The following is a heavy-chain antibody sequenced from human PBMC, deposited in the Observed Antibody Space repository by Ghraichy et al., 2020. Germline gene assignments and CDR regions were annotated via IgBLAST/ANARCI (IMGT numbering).Heavy chain of an antibody. V-gene: IGHV4-30-2*06. D-gene: IGHD3-22*01. CDR3: ARDTISGFAMDV. J-gene: IGHJ6*02. Sequence: SQTLSLTCAVSGGSISGGGNSCSWIRQSQGKGLEWIGYIYPSGITNYNPSLNNRVTMSIDTSKNHFSLKLTSVTAADTAVYYCARDTISGFAMDVWGQGTTVTVSS. CDR1: GGSISGGGNS. CDR2: IYPSGIT.